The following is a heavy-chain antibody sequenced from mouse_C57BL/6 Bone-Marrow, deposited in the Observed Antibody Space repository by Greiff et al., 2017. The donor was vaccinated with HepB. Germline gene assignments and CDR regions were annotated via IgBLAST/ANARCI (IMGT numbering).Heavy chain of an antibody. J-gene: IGHJ2*01. V-gene: IGHV2-2*01. CDR1: GFSLTSYG. Sequence: QVQLKESGPGLVQPSQSLSITCTVSGFSLTSYGVHWVRQSPGKGLEWLGVIWSGGSTDYNAAFISRLSISKDNSKSQVFFKMNSLQDDDTAIYYWSRNWGPYYFDYWGQGTTLTVSS. CDR2: IWSGGST. CDR3: SRNWGPYYFDY.